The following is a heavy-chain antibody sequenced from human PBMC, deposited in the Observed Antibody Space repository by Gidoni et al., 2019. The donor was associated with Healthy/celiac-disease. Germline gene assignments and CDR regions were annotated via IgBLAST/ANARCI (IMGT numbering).Heavy chain of an antibody. D-gene: IGHD3-22*01. CDR1: GFTFSSYS. Sequence: EVQLVESGGGLVQPGGSLRLSCAASGFTFSSYSMNWVRQAPGKGLEWVSYISSSSSTIYYADSVKGRFTISRDNAKNSLYLQMNSLRAEDTAVYYCARDRNYYDSSGGDHWGQGTLVTVSS. J-gene: IGHJ4*02. V-gene: IGHV3-48*01. CDR2: ISSSSSTI. CDR3: ARDRNYYDSSGGDH.